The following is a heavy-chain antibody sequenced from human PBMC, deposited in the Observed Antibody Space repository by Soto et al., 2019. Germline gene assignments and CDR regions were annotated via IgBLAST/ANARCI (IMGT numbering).Heavy chain of an antibody. CDR2: ISYDGSNK. Sequence: GGSLRLSCAASGFTFSSYGMHWVRQAPGKGLEWVAVISYDGSNKYYADSVKGRFTISRDNSKNTLYLQMNSLRAEDTAVYYCAKDPWRYSYGRGIFDYWGQGTLVTVSS. CDR1: GFTFSSYG. V-gene: IGHV3-30*18. J-gene: IGHJ4*02. D-gene: IGHD5-18*01. CDR3: AKDPWRYSYGRGIFDY.